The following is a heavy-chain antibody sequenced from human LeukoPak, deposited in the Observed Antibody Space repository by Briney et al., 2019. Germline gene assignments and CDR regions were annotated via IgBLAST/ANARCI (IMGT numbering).Heavy chain of an antibody. CDR1: GFTFSSYG. CDR2: IRYDGSNK. Sequence: GGSLRLSCAASGFTFSSYGMHWVRQAPGKGLEWVAFIRYDGSNKYYADSVKGRLTTSRDNSKNTLYLQMNSLRAEDTAVYYCAKDLGYSYGYAGVDYWGQGTLVTVSS. J-gene: IGHJ4*02. D-gene: IGHD5-18*01. V-gene: IGHV3-30*02. CDR3: AKDLGYSYGYAGVDY.